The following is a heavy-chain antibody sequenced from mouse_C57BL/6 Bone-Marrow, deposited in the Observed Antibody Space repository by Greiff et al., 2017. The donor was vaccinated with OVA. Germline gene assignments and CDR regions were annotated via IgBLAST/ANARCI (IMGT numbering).Heavy chain of an antibody. CDR1: GYTFTSYW. Sequence: QVQLQQPGAELVKPGASVKLSCKASGYTFTSYWMQWVKQRPGQGLEWIGEIDPSDSYTNYNQKFKGKATLTVDTSSSTAYMQLSSLTSEDSAVYYCAYATRSAWFAYWGQGTLVTVSA. V-gene: IGHV1-50*01. CDR2: IDPSDSYT. J-gene: IGHJ3*01. D-gene: IGHD2-12*01. CDR3: AYATRSAWFAY.